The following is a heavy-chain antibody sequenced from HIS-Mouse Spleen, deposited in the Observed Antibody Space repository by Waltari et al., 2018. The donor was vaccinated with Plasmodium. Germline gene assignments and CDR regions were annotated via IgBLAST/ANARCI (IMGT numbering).Heavy chain of an antibody. D-gene: IGHD5-12*01. J-gene: IGHJ4*02. CDR1: GGSISSTSYY. CDR2: IYYSVRT. Sequence: QLQLQESGPGLVKPSEPLCLTCTVSGGSISSTSYYWGWIRTLPGKGLEWIGSIYYSVRTNYNPSLKSRVTISVDTSKNQFALKLSSVTAADTAGYYCARARSSGYDGGFDYWGQGTLVTVSS. CDR3: ARARSSGYDGGFDY. V-gene: IGHV4-39*07.